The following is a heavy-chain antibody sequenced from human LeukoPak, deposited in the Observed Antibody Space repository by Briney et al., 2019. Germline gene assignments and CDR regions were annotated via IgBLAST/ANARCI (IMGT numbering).Heavy chain of an antibody. J-gene: IGHJ4*02. V-gene: IGHV4-59*08. Sequence: SETLSLTCTVSGGSISSYYWSWIRQPPGKGLEWIGYIYYSGSTNYNPSLKSRVTISVDTSKNQFSLKLSSVTAADTAVYYCARLFWPVVPAAKARDYWGQGTLVTVSS. CDR2: IYYSGST. CDR3: ARLFWPVVPAAKARDY. CDR1: GGSISSYY. D-gene: IGHD2-2*01.